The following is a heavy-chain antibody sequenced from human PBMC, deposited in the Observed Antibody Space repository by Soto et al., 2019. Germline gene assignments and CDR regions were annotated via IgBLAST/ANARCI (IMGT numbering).Heavy chain of an antibody. J-gene: IGHJ4*02. CDR1: GFTFSSYS. D-gene: IGHD3-10*01. CDR2: ISSSSSTI. Sequence: GGSLRLSCAASGFTFSSYSMNWVRQAPGKGLEWVSYISSSSSTIYYADSVKGRFTISRDNAKNSLYLQMNSLRAEDTAVYYCARSIMVRGVSGDYWGQGTLVTVSS. CDR3: ARSIMVRGVSGDY. V-gene: IGHV3-48*01.